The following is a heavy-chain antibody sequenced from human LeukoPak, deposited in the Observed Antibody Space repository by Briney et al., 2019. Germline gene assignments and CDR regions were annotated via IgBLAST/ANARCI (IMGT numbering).Heavy chain of an antibody. CDR2: ISSSSSYI. J-gene: IGHJ5*02. D-gene: IGHD2-15*01. Sequence: GGSLRLSCAASGFTFSSYSMNWVRQAPGKGLEWVSSISSSSSYIYYADSVKGRFTISRDNARNSLYLQMNTLRAEDTAVYSCARGADGVSSNSRGWFDPWGQGTLLTVSS. CDR3: ARGADGVSSNSRGWFDP. CDR1: GFTFSSYS. V-gene: IGHV3-21*01.